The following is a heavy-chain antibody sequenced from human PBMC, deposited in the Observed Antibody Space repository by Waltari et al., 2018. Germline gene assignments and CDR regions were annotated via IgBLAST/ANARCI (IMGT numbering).Heavy chain of an antibody. V-gene: IGHV4-38-2*01. D-gene: IGHD5-12*01. CDR3: ARRSWTDAFDI. CDR1: GSSISSGYY. CDR2: IYHSGST. J-gene: IGHJ3*02. Sequence: QVQLQESGPGLVKPSETLSLTCAVSGSSISSGYYWGWIRQPPGKGLEWIGSIYHSGSTYYNPSLKSRVTISVDTSKNQFSLKLSSVTAADTAVYYCARRSWTDAFDIWGQGTMVTVSS.